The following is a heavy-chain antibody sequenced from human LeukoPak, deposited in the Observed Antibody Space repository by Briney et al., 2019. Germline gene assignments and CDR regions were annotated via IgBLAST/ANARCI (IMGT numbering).Heavy chain of an antibody. CDR2: IYYSGST. J-gene: IGHJ4*02. CDR1: GGSISSYY. CDR3: ARDVSGWPPAPHIDY. V-gene: IGHV4-59*01. D-gene: IGHD6-19*01. Sequence: PSETLSLTCTVSGGSISSYYWSWIRQPPGKGLEWIGYIYYSGSTNYNPSLKSRVTISVDTSKNQFSLKLSSVTAADTAVYYCARDVSGWPPAPHIDYWGQGTLVTVSS.